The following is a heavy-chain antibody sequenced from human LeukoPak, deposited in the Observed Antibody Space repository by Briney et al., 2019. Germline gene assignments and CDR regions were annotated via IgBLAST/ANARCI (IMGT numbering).Heavy chain of an antibody. CDR3: ARHECRDGYSDLRCGLDY. CDR2: IYYSGST. D-gene: IGHD5-24*01. V-gene: IGHV4-39*01. J-gene: IGHJ4*02. Sequence: SETLSLTCTVSGGSISSSSYYWGWIRQPPGKGLEWIGSIYYSGSTYYNPSLKSRVTISVDTSKNQFSLKLSSVTAADTAVYYCARHECRDGYSDLRCGLDYWGQGTLVTVSS. CDR1: GGSISSSSYY.